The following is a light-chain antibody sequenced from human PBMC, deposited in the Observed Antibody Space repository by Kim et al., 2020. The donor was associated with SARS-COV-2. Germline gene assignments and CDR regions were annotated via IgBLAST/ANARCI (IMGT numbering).Light chain of an antibody. J-gene: IGLJ3*02. CDR2: DIS. Sequence: GQSITTSSTGTSSDVDDYNYVSWDQHNPGKGRKLMMYDISNRPSGVSNRFSGSKADNTASLTTSGLQAEVEADYYCSANTSSSTVVFSGGTQLSFL. V-gene: IGLV2-14*03. CDR3: SANTSSSTVV. CDR1: SSDVDDYNY.